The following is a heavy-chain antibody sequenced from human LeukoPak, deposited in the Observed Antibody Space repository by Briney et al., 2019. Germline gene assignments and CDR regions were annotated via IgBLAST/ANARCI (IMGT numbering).Heavy chain of an antibody. J-gene: IGHJ5*02. D-gene: IGHD3-22*01. V-gene: IGHV3-30*18. Sequence: PGRSLRLSCAASGFTVRSYDMHWVRQAPGKGLEWVAVISYDGSNKYYADSVKGRFTISRDNSKNTLYLQMNSLRAEDTAVYYCAKTTYYYDSSGYSNWFDPWGQGTLVTVSS. CDR2: ISYDGSNK. CDR1: GFTVRSYD. CDR3: AKTTYYYDSSGYSNWFDP.